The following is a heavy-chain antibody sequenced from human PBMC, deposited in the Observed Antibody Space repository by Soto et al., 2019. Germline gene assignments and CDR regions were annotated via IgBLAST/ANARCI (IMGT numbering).Heavy chain of an antibody. CDR3: ARGGSSPAFSYMDV. J-gene: IGHJ6*03. V-gene: IGHV1-3*01. Sequence: ASVKVSCKASGYTFSTYAVHWARQAPGQGLEWMGWVNAGNGDTKYSQNLQGRVTITRDTSASTAYMELTSLRSEDTAVYYCARGGSSPAFSYMDVWGKGTTVTVSS. CDR1: GYTFSTYA. CDR2: VNAGNGDT. D-gene: IGHD6-6*01.